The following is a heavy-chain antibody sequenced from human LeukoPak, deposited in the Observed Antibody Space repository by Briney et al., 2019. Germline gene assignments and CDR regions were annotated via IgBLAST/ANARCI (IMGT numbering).Heavy chain of an antibody. CDR1: GFTFSDYW. Sequence: PGGSLRLSCAASGFTFSDYWMHWVRQAPGKGLVWVARIYTDGSRTTYADSVKGRFTISRDNAKNTLYLQMNSLRAEDTAVYYCARSAHTAMVGGNFDYWGQGTLVTVSS. CDR2: IYTDGSRT. J-gene: IGHJ4*02. V-gene: IGHV3-74*01. CDR3: ARSAHTAMVGGNFDY. D-gene: IGHD5-18*01.